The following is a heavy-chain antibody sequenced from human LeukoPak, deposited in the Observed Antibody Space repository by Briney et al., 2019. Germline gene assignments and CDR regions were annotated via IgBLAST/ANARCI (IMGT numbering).Heavy chain of an antibody. Sequence: PSETLSLTCTVSGGSISSGSYYWSWIRQPAGKGLEWIGRIYTSGSTNYNPSLKSRVTISVDTSKNQFSLKLSSVTAADTAVYYCARERLTVGYCSSTSCHPPYNWFDPWGQGTLVTVSS. V-gene: IGHV4-61*02. D-gene: IGHD2-2*01. CDR2: IYTSGST. J-gene: IGHJ5*02. CDR1: GGSISSGSYY. CDR3: ARERLTVGYCSSTSCHPPYNWFDP.